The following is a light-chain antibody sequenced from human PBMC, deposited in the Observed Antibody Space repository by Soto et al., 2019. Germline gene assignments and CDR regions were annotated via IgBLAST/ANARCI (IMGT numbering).Light chain of an antibody. J-gene: IGLJ2*01. Sequence: SYELTQPPSVSAAPRQTAAITCGGIDIGRKLVHWYQQRPGQAPVVVIYYDKDRPSGIPERFSGSNSGNTATLTITRVEAGDEADYYCQVWDTGSGHVVFGGGTKLTVL. CDR3: QVWDTGSGHVV. CDR2: YDK. V-gene: IGLV3-21*04. CDR1: DIGRKL.